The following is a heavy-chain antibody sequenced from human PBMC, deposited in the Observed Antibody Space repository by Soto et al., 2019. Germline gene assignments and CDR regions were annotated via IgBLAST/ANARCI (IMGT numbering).Heavy chain of an antibody. CDR2: INPSGGST. CDR1: GYTFTSYY. CDR3: AGQIGYCSSTSCYTYYYYSMDV. Sequence: ASVKVSCKASGYTFTSYYMHWVRQAPGQGLEWMGIINPSGGSTSYAQKFQGRVTMTRDTSTSTVYMELSSLRSEDTAVYYCAGQIGYCSSTSCYTYYYYSMDVWGQGTTVTVSS. D-gene: IGHD2-2*02. V-gene: IGHV1-46*01. J-gene: IGHJ6*02.